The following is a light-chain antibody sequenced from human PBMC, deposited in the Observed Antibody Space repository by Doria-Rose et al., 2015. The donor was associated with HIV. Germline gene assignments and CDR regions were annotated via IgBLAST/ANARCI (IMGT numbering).Light chain of an antibody. CDR3: HQYGTSWT. J-gene: IGKJ1*01. CDR1: QRFSSTY. CDR2: DGS. V-gene: IGKV3-20*01. Sequence: EIVLTQSPGTLSLSPGERATLSCMASQRFSSTYLAWYQQTPGQAPSLLIYDGSTRATGIPDRFSASGSGTDFTLTINRLEPEDFALYYCHQYGTSWTFGQGTKVEI.